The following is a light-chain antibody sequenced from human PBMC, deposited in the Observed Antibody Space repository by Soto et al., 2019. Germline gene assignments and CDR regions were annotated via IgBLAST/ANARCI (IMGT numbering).Light chain of an antibody. CDR2: SAS. CDR3: QQTYSAPHT. CDR1: QTISNL. J-gene: IGKJ2*01. Sequence: DIQMTQSPSSLSASVGDRVTITCRASQTISNLLNWYQKKPGKAPTLLIYSASSLQRGVPANFSGSGSGADFTLTISHVRPEDLATYYCQQTYSAPHTFGQGTKVEIK. V-gene: IGKV1-39*01.